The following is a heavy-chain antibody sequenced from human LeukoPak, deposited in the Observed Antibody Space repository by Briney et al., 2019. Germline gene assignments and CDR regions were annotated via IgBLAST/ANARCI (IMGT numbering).Heavy chain of an antibody. V-gene: IGHV3-23*01. J-gene: IGHJ5*02. Sequence: GGSLRLSCAASGFTFSAYAMAWVRRPPGRGLEWVSTMALSGGPTHYVDAVEGRFTISRDDSKSTLYLHINNLRAEDTAVYYCARDFSLVVGASDSWGKGTLVTVSS. CDR3: ARDFSLVVGASDS. CDR1: GFTFSAYA. D-gene: IGHD1-26*01. CDR2: MALSGGPT.